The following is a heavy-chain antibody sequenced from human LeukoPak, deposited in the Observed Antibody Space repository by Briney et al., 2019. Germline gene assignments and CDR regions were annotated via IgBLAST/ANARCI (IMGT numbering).Heavy chain of an antibody. V-gene: IGHV3-23*01. J-gene: IGHJ6*03. Sequence: PGGSLRLSCAASGFTFSSYAMSWVRQAPGKGLEWVSVISGSGGSTYYADSVKGRFTISRDDSKNTLYPQMNSLRAEDTAVYFCAKGNYYYYYMDVWGKGTTVTVSS. CDR3: AKGNYYYYYMDV. CDR2: ISGSGGST. CDR1: GFTFSSYA.